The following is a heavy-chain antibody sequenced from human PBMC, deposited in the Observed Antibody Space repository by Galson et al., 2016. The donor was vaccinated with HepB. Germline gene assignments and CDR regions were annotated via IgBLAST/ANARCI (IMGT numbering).Heavy chain of an antibody. CDR1: GGSFSTFS. Sequence: SVKVSCKASGGSFSTFSITWVRQAPGQGLEWMGGIIPLLNTANYAQKFQGRVTITADESTSTAYMELSSLRSEDTAVYYCVRDSGGNWNGRGFDYWGQGTLVTVSS. CDR2: IIPLLNTA. CDR3: VRDSGGNWNGRGFDY. D-gene: IGHD1-1*01. V-gene: IGHV1-69*13. J-gene: IGHJ4*02.